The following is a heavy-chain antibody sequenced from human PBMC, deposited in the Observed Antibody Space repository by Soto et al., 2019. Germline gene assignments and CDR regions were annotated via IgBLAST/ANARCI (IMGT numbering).Heavy chain of an antibody. J-gene: IGHJ6*02. CDR2: ITSSSDTI. D-gene: IGHD3-22*01. V-gene: IGHV3-48*02. CDR1: GFTFGSFH. CDR3: ARVVVVIPPGYYYAMDV. Sequence: EVQLVESGGGLVQPGGSLRLSCAASGFTFGSFHMNWVRQAPGRGLEWVAYITSSSDTIYYSDSVKGRFTISRDNGKNSLFLQMNSLRDEDTAVYYCARVVVVIPPGYYYAMDVWGQGTTVTVSS.